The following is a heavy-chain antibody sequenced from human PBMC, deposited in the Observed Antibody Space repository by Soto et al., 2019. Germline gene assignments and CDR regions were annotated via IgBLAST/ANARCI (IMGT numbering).Heavy chain of an antibody. Sequence: QVQLVQSGAEVKKPGSSVKVSCKASGGTFSSYAISWVRQAPGQGLEWMGGIIPIFGTANYAQKFQGRVTIPGGEPTSPAFRGVGGLRTEDTAGYYWGRGGGGRVEGDYWGQGTLVTVSS. V-gene: IGHV1-69*01. CDR3: GRGGGGRVEGDY. CDR2: IIPIFGTA. J-gene: IGHJ4*02. CDR1: GGTFSSYA. D-gene: IGHD3-16*01.